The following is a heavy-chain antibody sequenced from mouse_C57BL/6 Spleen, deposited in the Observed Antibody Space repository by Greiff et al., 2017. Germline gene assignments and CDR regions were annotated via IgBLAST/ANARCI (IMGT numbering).Heavy chain of an antibody. CDR1: GFTFSSYA. D-gene: IGHD2-5*01. J-gene: IGHJ2*01. CDR3: ARDSNKGYFDY. Sequence: EVQLVESGGGLVKPGGSLKLSCAASGFTFSSYAMSWVRQTPEKRLEWVATISDGGSYTYYPDNVKGRFTISRDNAKNNLYLQMSHLKSADTAMYYCARDSNKGYFDYWGQGTTRTVSS. V-gene: IGHV5-4*01. CDR2: ISDGGSYT.